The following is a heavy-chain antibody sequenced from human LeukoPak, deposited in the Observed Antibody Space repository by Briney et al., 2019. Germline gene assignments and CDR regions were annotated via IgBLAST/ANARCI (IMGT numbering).Heavy chain of an antibody. CDR3: ARGGNYWPQWWFDP. CDR2: IYYTGST. Sequence: SETLSLTCTVSGGSISTYYWSWIRQPPGKGLEWIGYIYYTGSTSYNPSLKSRVTMSLDASKNQSSLELYSVTPADTAVYYCARGGNYWPQWWFDPWGRGTLVTVSS. J-gene: IGHJ5*02. V-gene: IGHV4-59*01. D-gene: IGHD1-26*01. CDR1: GGSISTYY.